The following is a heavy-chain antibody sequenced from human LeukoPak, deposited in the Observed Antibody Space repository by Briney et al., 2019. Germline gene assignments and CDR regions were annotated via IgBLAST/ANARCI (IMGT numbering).Heavy chain of an antibody. Sequence: GGSLRLSCAASGFTFSSYAMSWVRQAPGKGLEWGSAISGSGGSTYYADSVKGRFTISRDNSKNTLYLQMNSLRAEDTAVYYCAKDEAAAVYAFDIWGQGTMVTVSS. V-gene: IGHV3-23*01. CDR1: GFTFSSYA. CDR2: ISGSGGST. CDR3: AKDEAAAVYAFDI. D-gene: IGHD6-13*01. J-gene: IGHJ3*02.